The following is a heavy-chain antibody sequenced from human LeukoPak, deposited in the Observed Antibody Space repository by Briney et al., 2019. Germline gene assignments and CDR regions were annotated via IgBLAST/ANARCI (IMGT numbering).Heavy chain of an antibody. J-gene: IGHJ4*02. CDR2: ISYDGSNK. CDR1: GFTFSSYA. Sequence: GGSLRLSCAASGFTFSSYAMHWVRQAPGKGLEWVAVISYDGSNKYYADSVKGRFTISRDNSKNTLYLQMNSLRAEDTAVYYCARPESLLWFGELSGGLDYWGQGTLVTVSS. CDR3: ARPESLLWFGELSGGLDY. V-gene: IGHV3-30*04. D-gene: IGHD3-10*01.